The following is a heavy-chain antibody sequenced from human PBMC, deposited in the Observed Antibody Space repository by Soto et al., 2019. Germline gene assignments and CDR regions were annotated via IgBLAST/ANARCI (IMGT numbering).Heavy chain of an antibody. D-gene: IGHD4-4*01. J-gene: IGHJ6*02. CDR3: AKDLTVTRSYYYYGINF. V-gene: IGHV3-30*18. CDR1: GFTFSSYG. CDR2: ISYDGSNK. Sequence: LRLSCAASGFTFSSYGMHWVRQAPGKGLERVAVISYDGSNKYYADSVKGRFTISRDNSKNTLYLQMNRLRAEDTAVYYCAKDLTVTRSYYYYGINFWRQATTVIFSS.